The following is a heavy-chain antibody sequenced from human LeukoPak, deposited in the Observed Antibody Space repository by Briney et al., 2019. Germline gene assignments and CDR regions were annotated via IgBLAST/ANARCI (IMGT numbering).Heavy chain of an antibody. J-gene: IGHJ4*02. D-gene: IGHD2-2*01. Sequence: SVTVSCTASGGTFSSYAISWVRQAPGQGLEWMGGIIPIFGTANYAQKFQGRVTITADESTSTAYMELSSLRSEDTAVYYCAKVHCISTNCNHIWTYFDYWGQGTLVTVSS. CDR3: AKVHCISTNCNHIWTYFDY. CDR2: IIPIFGTA. CDR1: GGTFSSYA. V-gene: IGHV1-69*13.